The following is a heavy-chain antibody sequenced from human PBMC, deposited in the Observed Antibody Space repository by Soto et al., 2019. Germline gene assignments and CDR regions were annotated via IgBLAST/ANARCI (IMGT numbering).Heavy chain of an antibody. V-gene: IGHV3-23*01. J-gene: IGHJ4*02. Sequence: WGSLRVSCAVSEFTFSTYGMTWVRQAPGKGLEWVSAISSGGYSTYYADSVKGRFTISRDNSKKTLYLQMDSLRAEDTAVYYCAKGEWLGDYWGQGILVTVSS. CDR2: ISSGGYST. D-gene: IGHD6-19*01. CDR1: EFTFSTYG. CDR3: AKGEWLGDY.